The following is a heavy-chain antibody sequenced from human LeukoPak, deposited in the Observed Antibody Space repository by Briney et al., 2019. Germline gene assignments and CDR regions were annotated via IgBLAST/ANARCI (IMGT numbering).Heavy chain of an antibody. CDR3: PKDYYGSGATPEA. J-gene: IGHJ5*02. V-gene: IGHV3-30*18. CDR1: GFTFNDYA. D-gene: IGHD3-10*01. CDR2: ISYDGSNK. Sequence: GGSLRLSCAASGFTFNDYAMHWVRQAPGKGLEWVSDISYDGSNKYYADSVKGRFTISRGNSKNTLYLQMNSMRAQDTAVYYCPKDYYGSGATPEAWGQGTLVTVSS.